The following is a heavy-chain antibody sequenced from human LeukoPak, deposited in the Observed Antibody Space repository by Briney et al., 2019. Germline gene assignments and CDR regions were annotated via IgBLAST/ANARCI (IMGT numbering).Heavy chain of an antibody. CDR3: ARGDGYNFFDY. D-gene: IGHD5-24*01. Sequence: GGSLRLSCAASGLTFSDYSMTWVRQAPGKGLFWVSGISAGGGSTYYADSVKGRFTISRDNSENTLYLQMKSLRAEDTAVYYCARGDGYNFFDYWGQGTLVTVSS. CDR2: ISAGGGST. CDR1: GLTFSDYS. V-gene: IGHV3-23*01. J-gene: IGHJ4*02.